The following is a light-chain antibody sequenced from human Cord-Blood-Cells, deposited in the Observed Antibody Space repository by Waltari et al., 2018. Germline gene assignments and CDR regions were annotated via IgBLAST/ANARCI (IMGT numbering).Light chain of an antibody. J-gene: IGLJ1*01. CDR1: SSDGGGSNY. CDR2: EVS. V-gene: IGLV2-14*01. CDR3: SSYTSSSTPYV. Sequence: QSALTQPASVSGSPGQSITITCTGTSSDGGGSNYVSWYTQHPGKAAKLMIYEVSNRPSGVSNRFSGSKSGNTASLTISGLQAEDEADYYCSSYTSSSTPYVFGTGTKVTVL.